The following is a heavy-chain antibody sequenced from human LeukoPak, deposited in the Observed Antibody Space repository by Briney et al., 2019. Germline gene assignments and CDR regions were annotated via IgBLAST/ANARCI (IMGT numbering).Heavy chain of an antibody. J-gene: IGHJ3*02. D-gene: IGHD2-8*01. CDR2: IYYSGST. CDR1: GDSISTYY. CDR3: ARDPDPEWAFDI. Sequence: SETLSLTCSISGDSISTYYWSWIRQHPGKGLEWIGYIYYSGSTYYNPSLKSRVTISVDTSKNQFSLKLSSVTAADTAVYYCARDPDPEWAFDIRGQGTMVTVSS. V-gene: IGHV4-30-4*08.